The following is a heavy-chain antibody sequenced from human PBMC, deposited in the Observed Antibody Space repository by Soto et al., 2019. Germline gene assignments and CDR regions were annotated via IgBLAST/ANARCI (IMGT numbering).Heavy chain of an antibody. CDR1: GDSISNYY. CDR2: IYYSGST. V-gene: IGHV4-59*01. D-gene: IGHD1-1*01. Sequence: SETLSLTCTVSGDSISNYYWSWIRQPPGKGLEWIGYIYYSGSTNYNPSLKSRVTVSVDTSKNQFSLKLSSVTAADTAVYYCARESPTTGTNYYFDSWGQGTLVTVSS. J-gene: IGHJ4*02. CDR3: ARESPTTGTNYYFDS.